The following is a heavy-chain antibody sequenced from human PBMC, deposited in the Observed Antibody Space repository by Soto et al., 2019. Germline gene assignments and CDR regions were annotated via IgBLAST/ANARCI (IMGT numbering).Heavy chain of an antibody. CDR3: ARGVEQLAYYFDC. J-gene: IGHJ4*02. CDR2: IWYDGSNK. Sequence: QVQLVESGGGVVQPGRSLRLSCAASGFTFSSYGMHWVRQAPGKGLEWVADIWYDGSNKYYADSVKGRFTISRDNSKNTLYLHMNSLIAEDTAVYCCARGVEQLAYYFDCLGQGTLVTVSS. V-gene: IGHV3-33*01. CDR1: GFTFSSYG. D-gene: IGHD6-13*01.